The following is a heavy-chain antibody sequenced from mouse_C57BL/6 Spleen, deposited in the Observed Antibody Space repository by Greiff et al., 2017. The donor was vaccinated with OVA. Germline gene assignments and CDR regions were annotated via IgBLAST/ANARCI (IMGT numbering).Heavy chain of an antibody. V-gene: IGHV6-3*01. Sequence: QSGGGLVQPGGSMKLSCVASGFTFSNYWMNWVRQSPEKGLEWVAQIRLKSDNYATHYAESVKGRFTISRDDSKSSVYLQMNNLRAEDTGIYYCTGGILPWYFDVWGTGTTVTVSS. J-gene: IGHJ1*03. CDR3: TGGILPWYFDV. D-gene: IGHD1-1*01. CDR2: IRLKSDNYAT. CDR1: GFTFSNYW.